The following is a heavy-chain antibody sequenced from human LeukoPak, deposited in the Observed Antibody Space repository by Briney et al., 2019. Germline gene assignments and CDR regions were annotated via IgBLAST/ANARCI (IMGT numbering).Heavy chain of an antibody. Sequence: PGGSLRLSCAASGFSFSSYEMNWVRQAPGKGLEWVSQISRTSSTIYYADSVKGRFTISRDNAKNSLYLQMNSLTGEDTAVYYCARDEYSSSRSTHWGQGTLVTVSS. CDR1: GFSFSSYE. CDR3: ARDEYSSSRSTH. CDR2: ISRTSSTI. V-gene: IGHV3-48*01. D-gene: IGHD6-13*01. J-gene: IGHJ4*02.